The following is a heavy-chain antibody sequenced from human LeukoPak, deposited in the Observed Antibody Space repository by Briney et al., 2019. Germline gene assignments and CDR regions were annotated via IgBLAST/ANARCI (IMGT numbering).Heavy chain of an antibody. D-gene: IGHD1-26*01. CDR1: GFTFSTYA. V-gene: IGHV3-30*04. Sequence: GALLLSCAASGFTFSTYAMHWVRPAPGKGPEWVAVMSGDAVNQYYADSVKGRFTISRDNSKNTLYLQMNSLRVEDTAVYYCAREGSSSGSPYQVWGQGTLVTVSS. CDR3: AREGSSSGSPYQV. CDR2: MSGDAVNQ. J-gene: IGHJ1*01.